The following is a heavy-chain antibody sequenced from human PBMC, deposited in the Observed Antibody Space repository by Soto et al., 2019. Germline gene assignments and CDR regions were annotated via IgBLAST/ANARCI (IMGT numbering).Heavy chain of an antibody. V-gene: IGHV4-59*01. Sequence: SETLSLTCSISGGSIRSYYWSWIRQPPGKGLEWIGYIYHNGNTIYNPSLQSRVTISIDTSNNQFSLKLRSVTAADTAVYYCARAAAADYWGQGTLVT. CDR2: IYHNGNT. D-gene: IGHD6-13*01. CDR3: ARAAAADY. J-gene: IGHJ4*02. CDR1: GGSIRSYY.